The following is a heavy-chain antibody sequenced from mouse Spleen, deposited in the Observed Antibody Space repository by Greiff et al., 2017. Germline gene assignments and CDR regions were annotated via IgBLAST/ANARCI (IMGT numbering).Heavy chain of an antibody. Sequence: EVQGVESGGGLVQPGGSLKLSCAASGFTFSDYYMYWVRQTPEKRLEWVAYISNGGGSTYYPDTVKGRFTISRDNAKNTLYLQMSRLKSEDTAMYYCARPPITTVVHWYFDVWGTGTTVTVSS. J-gene: IGHJ1*03. CDR3: ARPPITTVVHWYFDV. D-gene: IGHD1-1*01. CDR2: ISNGGGST. V-gene: IGHV5-12*01. CDR1: GFTFSDYY.